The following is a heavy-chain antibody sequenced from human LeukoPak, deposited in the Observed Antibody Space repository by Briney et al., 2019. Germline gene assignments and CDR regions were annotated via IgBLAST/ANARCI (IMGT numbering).Heavy chain of an antibody. J-gene: IGHJ4*02. V-gene: IGHV3-7*01. CDR1: GFTFSSYW. CDR2: IKQDGSEK. CDR3: ARRSSSGWWFDY. D-gene: IGHD6-19*01. Sequence: GGSLRLSCAASGFTFSSYWMTWVRQAPGKGLEWVANIKQDGSEKYYADSVKGRFTISRDNAKNSLYLQMNSLRVEDTAVYYCARRSSSGWWFDYWGQGTLVTVSS.